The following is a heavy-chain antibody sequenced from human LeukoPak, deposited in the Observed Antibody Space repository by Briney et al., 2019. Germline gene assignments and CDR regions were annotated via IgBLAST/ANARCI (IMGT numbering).Heavy chain of an antibody. D-gene: IGHD3-10*01. J-gene: IGHJ5*02. CDR3: ARVRYYGSGEEIDP. V-gene: IGHV4-31*03. Sequence: PSETLSLTCTVSGGSISRGGYLRSWIRQNPGKGLEWIGYIYHGGNTYYNPSLKSRVTISVDTSKNQFSLKLSSVTAADTAVYYCARVRYYGSGEEIDPWGQGTLVTVSS. CDR2: IYHGGNT. CDR1: GGSISRGGYL.